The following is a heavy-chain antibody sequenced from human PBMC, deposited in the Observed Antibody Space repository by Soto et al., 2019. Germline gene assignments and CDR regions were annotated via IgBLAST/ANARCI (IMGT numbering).Heavy chain of an antibody. J-gene: IGHJ4*02. Sequence: KQTRASVKVSCKASGGTFSSYTISWVRQAPGQGLEWMGRIIPILGIANYAQKFQGRVTITADKSTSTAYMELSSLRSEDTAVYYCAKSGIPSGTYLYSPDYWGQGTLVTVSS. CDR3: AKSGIPSGTYLYSPDY. V-gene: IGHV1-69*02. CDR2: IIPILGIA. D-gene: IGHD1-26*01. CDR1: GGTFSSYT.